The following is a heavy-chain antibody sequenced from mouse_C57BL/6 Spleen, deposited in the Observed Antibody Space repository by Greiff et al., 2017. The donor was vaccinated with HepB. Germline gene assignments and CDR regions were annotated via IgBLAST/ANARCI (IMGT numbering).Heavy chain of an antibody. Sequence: VQLKQSGAELVRPGASVKLSCTASGFNIKDYYMHWVKQRPEQGLEWIGRIDPEDGDTEYAPKFQGKATMTADTSSNTAYLQLSSLTSEDTAVYYCTTFGSSSSYWYFDVWGTGTTVTVSS. CDR2: IDPEDGDT. J-gene: IGHJ1*03. CDR3: TTFGSSSSYWYFDV. V-gene: IGHV14-1*01. D-gene: IGHD1-1*01. CDR1: GFNIKDYY.